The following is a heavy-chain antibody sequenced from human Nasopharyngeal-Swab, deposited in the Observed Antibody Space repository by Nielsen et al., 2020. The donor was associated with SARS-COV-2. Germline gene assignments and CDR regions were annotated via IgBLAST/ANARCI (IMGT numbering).Heavy chain of an antibody. CDR1: GLTFSSYG. V-gene: IGHV3-30*18. D-gene: IGHD3-10*01. J-gene: IGHJ1*01. CDR3: AKAGSAEYFQH. CDR2: ISYDGSNK. Sequence: GGSLRLSCAASGLTFSSYGMHWVRQAPGKGLEWVAVISYDGSNKYYADSVKGRFTISRDNSKNTLYLQMNSLRAEDTAVYYCAKAGSAEYFQHWGQGTLVTVSS.